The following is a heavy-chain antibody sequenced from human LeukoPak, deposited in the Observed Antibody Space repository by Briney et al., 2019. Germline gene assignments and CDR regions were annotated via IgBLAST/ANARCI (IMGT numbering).Heavy chain of an antibody. V-gene: IGHV3-11*06. Sequence: GGSLRLSCAASGFTFSDYYMSWIRQAPGKGLEWVSYISSSSTYTNYADSVKGRFTISRDNAKNSLYLQMNSLRAEDTAVYYCASLSGSSSVEDYWGQGALVTVSS. CDR3: ASLSGSSSVEDY. CDR1: GFTFSDYY. D-gene: IGHD1-26*01. J-gene: IGHJ4*02. CDR2: ISSSSTYT.